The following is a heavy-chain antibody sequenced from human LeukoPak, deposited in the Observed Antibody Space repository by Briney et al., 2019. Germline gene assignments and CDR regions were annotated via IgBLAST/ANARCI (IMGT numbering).Heavy chain of an antibody. CDR2: ISGSADIT. CDR3: AKDLYYFGSGSHDY. V-gene: IGHV3-23*01. J-gene: IGHJ4*02. D-gene: IGHD3-10*01. Sequence: GGSLRLSCAASGFIFSSYAMSWVRQAPGKGLEWVSGISGSADITDYADSVKGQFTISRDNSKNTLYLQMNSLRAEDTAVYYCAKDLYYFGSGSHDYWGQGTLVTVSS. CDR1: GFIFSSYA.